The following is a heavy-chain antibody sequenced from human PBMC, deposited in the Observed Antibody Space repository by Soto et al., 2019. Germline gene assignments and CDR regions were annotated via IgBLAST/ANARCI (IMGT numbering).Heavy chain of an antibody. J-gene: IGHJ6*02. D-gene: IGHD3-10*01. Sequence: GGSLRLSCAASGFTFSSYAMSWVRQAPGKGLEWVSAISGSGGSTYYADSVKGRFTISRDNSKNTLYLQMNSLRAEDTAVYYCAKTGITMVRGVSTGPMDVWGQGTTVTVSS. CDR1: GFTFSSYA. CDR3: AKTGITMVRGVSTGPMDV. CDR2: ISGSGGST. V-gene: IGHV3-23*01.